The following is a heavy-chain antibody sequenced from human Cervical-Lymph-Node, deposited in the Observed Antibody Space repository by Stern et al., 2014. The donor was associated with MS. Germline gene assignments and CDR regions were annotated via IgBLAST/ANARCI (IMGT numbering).Heavy chain of an antibody. CDR3: AREMGQQLIRFFDY. V-gene: IGHV1-46*01. CDR2: INPSGGAT. Sequence: MQLVESGAEVKKPGASLKISCKTSGYTFTTYYIHWVRQAPGQGLEWLGLINPSGGATSSAQKFQGRVTVTRDTSTSTVYMELSSLKSEDTAIYYCAREMGQQLIRFFDYWGQGTPVTVSS. CDR1: GYTFTTYY. D-gene: IGHD6-13*01. J-gene: IGHJ4*02.